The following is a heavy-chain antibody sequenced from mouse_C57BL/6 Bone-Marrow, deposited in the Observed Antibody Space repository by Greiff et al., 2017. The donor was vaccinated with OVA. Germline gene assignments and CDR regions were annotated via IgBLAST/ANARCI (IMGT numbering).Heavy chain of an antibody. D-gene: IGHD2-13*01. V-gene: IGHV1-54*01. J-gene: IGHJ2*01. CDR2: INPGSGGN. CDR1: GYAFTNYL. CDR3: ARWSTTVVDY. Sequence: QVQLQQSGAELVRPGTSVKVSCKASGYAFTNYLIEWVKQRPGQGLGWIGVINPGSGGNKYNEKFKGKATLTADKSTSTAYMQLSSLTSEDSEVYFCARWSTTVVDYWGQGTTLTVSS.